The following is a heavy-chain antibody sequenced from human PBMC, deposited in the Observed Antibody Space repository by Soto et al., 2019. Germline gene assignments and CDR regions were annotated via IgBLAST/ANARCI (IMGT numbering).Heavy chain of an antibody. CDR1: GFALSSYW. CDR2: INSDGSFT. CDR3: AREENYFDSSGSVGWYDY. D-gene: IGHD3-22*01. J-gene: IGHJ4*02. V-gene: IGHV3-74*01. Sequence: EVQLVESGGGLVQPGGSLRLSCAASGFALSSYWMHWVRQPPGKGLVWVSRINSDGSFTTYAESVKGRFTITRDNAKNTLYLHMNSLRAEDTAVYYCAREENYFDSSGSVGWYDYWGQGTLVTVSS.